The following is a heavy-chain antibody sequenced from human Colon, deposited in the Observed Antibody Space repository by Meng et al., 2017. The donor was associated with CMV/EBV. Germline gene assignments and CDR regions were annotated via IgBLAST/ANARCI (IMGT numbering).Heavy chain of an antibody. V-gene: IGHV3-53*01. CDR1: EFTVSESY. CDR3: ARVNWNYGAFDI. Sequence: GGSLRLSCTASEFTVSESYMNWVRQAPGKGLEWVSVIYGGGTTKYADSVKGRFTISRDNSKNTLFLQMNSLRAEDTAVYYCARVNWNYGAFDIWGQGTMVTVSS. D-gene: IGHD1-7*01. J-gene: IGHJ3*02. CDR2: IYGGGTT.